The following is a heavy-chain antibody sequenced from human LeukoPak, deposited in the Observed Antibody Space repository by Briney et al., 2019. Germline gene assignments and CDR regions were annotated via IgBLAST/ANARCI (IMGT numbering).Heavy chain of an antibody. CDR3: ARDPSPGIAAAGTSAPFDY. J-gene: IGHJ4*02. Sequence: DPGGSLRLSCAASGFTFSSYSMNWVRQAPGKGLEWVSYISSSSSTIYYADSVKGRFTISRDNAKNSLYLQMNSLRAEDTAVYYCARDPSPGIAAAGTSAPFDYWGQGTLVTVSS. CDR1: GFTFSSYS. CDR2: ISSSSSTI. D-gene: IGHD6-13*01. V-gene: IGHV3-48*01.